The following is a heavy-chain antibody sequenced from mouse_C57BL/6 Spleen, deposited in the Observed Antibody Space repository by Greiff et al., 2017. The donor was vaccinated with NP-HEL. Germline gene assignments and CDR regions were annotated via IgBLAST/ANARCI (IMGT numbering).Heavy chain of an antibody. CDR1: GYAFSSYW. CDR2: IYPGDGDA. V-gene: IGHV1-80*01. J-gene: IGHJ3*01. Sequence: VQLQQSGAELVKPGASVKISCKASGYAFSSYWMNWVKQRPGKGLEWIGQIYPGDGDANYNGKFKGKATLTADKSSSTAYMQLSSLTSEDSAVYFGARSEDYDWFAYWGQGTLVTVSA. CDR3: ARSEDYDWFAY. D-gene: IGHD2-4*01.